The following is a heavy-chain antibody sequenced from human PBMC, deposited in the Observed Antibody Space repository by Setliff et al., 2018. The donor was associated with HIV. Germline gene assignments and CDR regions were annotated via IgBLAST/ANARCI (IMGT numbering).Heavy chain of an antibody. CDR3: ARGKTWLRFLDY. CDR1: GYTFNNYG. J-gene: IGHJ4*02. V-gene: IGHV1-18*01. D-gene: IGHD5-12*01. CDR2: INTHSGYT. Sequence: GASVKVSCKASGYTFNNYGIRWVRQAPGQGLEWMGWINTHSGYTNYAQNVQGRVTVTMDTSTSTAYMELRSLKSDDTAVYYCARGKTWLRFLDYWGKGTLVTVSS.